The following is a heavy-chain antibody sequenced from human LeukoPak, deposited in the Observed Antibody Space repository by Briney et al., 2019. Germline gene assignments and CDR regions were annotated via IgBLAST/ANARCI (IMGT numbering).Heavy chain of an antibody. Sequence: PGGSLRLSSVASGFTFSSSWLHWVRQAPGQGLVWVSRINSVGTSTVYADSVRGRFTISRDDANNTLYLKMNSLRAEDSAVYYCARGDWESALCWGHGTMVTVST. CDR1: GFTFSSSW. CDR2: INSVGTST. J-gene: IGHJ3*01. CDR3: ARGDWESALC. V-gene: IGHV3-74*01. D-gene: IGHD3-9*01.